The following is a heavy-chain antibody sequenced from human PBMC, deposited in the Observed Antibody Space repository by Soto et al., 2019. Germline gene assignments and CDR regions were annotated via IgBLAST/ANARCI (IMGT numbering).Heavy chain of an antibody. CDR2: ISSSSSYI. Sequence: EVQLVESGGGLVKPGGSLRLSCAASGFTFSSYSMNWVRQAPGKGLEWVSSISSSSSYIYYADSVKGRFTISRDNAKNSLYLKINSLRAEDTAVYYCARDHESVYFASWGQGPLVTVSS. CDR1: GFTFSSYS. CDR3: ARDHESVYFAS. V-gene: IGHV3-21*01. J-gene: IGHJ4*02.